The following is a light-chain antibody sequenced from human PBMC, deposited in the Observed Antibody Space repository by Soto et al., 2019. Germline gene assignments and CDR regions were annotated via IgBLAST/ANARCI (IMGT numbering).Light chain of an antibody. V-gene: IGKV3-20*01. CDR1: QSVSSSY. Sequence: EIVLTQSPGTLSLSPGEIATLSFRASQSVSSSYLAWYQQKPGQAPRLLIYGASSRATGIPDRFSGSGSGTDLTLTISRLEPEDFAVYYCQQYGSSPPLTFGGGTKVDIK. J-gene: IGKJ4*01. CDR3: QQYGSSPPLT. CDR2: GAS.